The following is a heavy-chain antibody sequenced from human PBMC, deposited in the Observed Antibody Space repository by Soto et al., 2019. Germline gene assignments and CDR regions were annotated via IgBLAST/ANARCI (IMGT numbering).Heavy chain of an antibody. J-gene: IGHJ4*02. D-gene: IGHD5-12*01. CDR1: GFTFSSYA. Sequence: GGSLRLSCAASGFTFSSYAMNWVRQAPGKGLEWVSGISGSGGSTYYADSVKGRFTISRDSSKNTLYLQMNSLRAEDTAVYYCAKDARATKPYYFDYWGQGTLVTVSS. CDR3: AKDARATKPYYFDY. V-gene: IGHV3-23*01. CDR2: ISGSGGST.